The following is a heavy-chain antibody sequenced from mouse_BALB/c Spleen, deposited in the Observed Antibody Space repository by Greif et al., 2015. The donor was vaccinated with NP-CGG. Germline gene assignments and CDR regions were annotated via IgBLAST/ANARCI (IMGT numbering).Heavy chain of an antibody. D-gene: IGHD1-1*01. CDR1: GFTFSNYW. Sequence: EVMLVESGGGLVQPGGSMKLSCVASGFTFSNYWMNWVRQSPEKGLEWVAEIRLKSNNYATHYAESVKGRFTISRDDSKSSVYLQMNNLRAEDTGIYYCTRYYYGRYWYFDVWGAGTTVTVSS. CDR3: TRYYYGRYWYFDV. V-gene: IGHV6-6*02. CDR2: IRLKSNNYAT. J-gene: IGHJ1*01.